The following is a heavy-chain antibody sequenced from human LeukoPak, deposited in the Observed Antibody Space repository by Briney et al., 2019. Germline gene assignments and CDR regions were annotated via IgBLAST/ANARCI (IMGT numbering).Heavy chain of an antibody. V-gene: IGHV3-21*01. D-gene: IGHD3-10*01. CDR3: AREAGTMVRGVIGYDY. J-gene: IGHJ4*02. CDR1: GFTFSSYW. CDR2: ISSSSSYI. Sequence: GGSLRLSCAASGFTFSSYWMSWVRQAPGKGLEWVSSISSSSSYIYYADSVKGRFTISRDNAKNSLYLQMNSLRAEDTAVYYCAREAGTMVRGVIGYDYWGQGTLVTVSS.